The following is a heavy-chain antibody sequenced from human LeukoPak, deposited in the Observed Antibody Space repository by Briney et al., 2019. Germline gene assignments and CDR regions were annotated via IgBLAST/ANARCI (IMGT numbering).Heavy chain of an antibody. CDR1: GFTFSSYS. CDR2: ISSSSSYI. Sequence: GGSLRLSCAASGFTFSSYSMNWVRQAPGRGLEWVSSISSSSSYIYYADSVKGRLTISRDNAKNSLYLQMNSLRAEDTAVYYCARDSAPGYSYGAFYWGQGTLVTVSS. V-gene: IGHV3-21*01. CDR3: ARDSAPGYSYGAFY. J-gene: IGHJ4*02. D-gene: IGHD5-18*01.